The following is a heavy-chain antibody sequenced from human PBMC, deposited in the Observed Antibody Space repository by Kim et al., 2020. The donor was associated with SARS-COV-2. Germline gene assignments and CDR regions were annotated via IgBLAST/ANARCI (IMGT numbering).Heavy chain of an antibody. J-gene: IGHJ4*02. V-gene: IGHV4-61*02. Sequence: SETLSLTCTVSGGSISSGSYYWSWIRQPAGKGLEWIGRIYTSGSTNYNPSLKSRVTISVDTSKNQFSLKLSSVTAADTAVYYCARDMEYYFDYWGQGTLVTVSS. CDR2: IYTSGST. CDR3: ARDMEYYFDY. D-gene: IGHD3-3*01. CDR1: GGSISSGSYY.